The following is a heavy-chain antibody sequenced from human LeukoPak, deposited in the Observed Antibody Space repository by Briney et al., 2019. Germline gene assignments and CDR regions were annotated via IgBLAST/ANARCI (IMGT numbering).Heavy chain of an antibody. V-gene: IGHV3-21*01. CDR1: GFTFSSYS. J-gene: IGHJ4*02. CDR2: ISSSSYI. CDR3: ARARGYSYGDDY. D-gene: IGHD5-18*01. Sequence: PGGSLRLSCAASGFTFSSYSMNWVRQAPGKGLEWVSSISSSSYIYYADSVKGRFTISRDNAKNSLYLQMNSLRAEDTAVYYCARARGYSYGDDYWGQGTLVTVSS.